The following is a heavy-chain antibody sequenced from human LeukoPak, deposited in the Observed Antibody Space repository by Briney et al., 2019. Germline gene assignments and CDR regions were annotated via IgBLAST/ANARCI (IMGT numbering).Heavy chain of an antibody. V-gene: IGHV3-23*01. Sequence: GGSLRLSCAASGFTFSSYAMVWVRQAPGKGLEWVSGISGGSDSTYYADSVKGRFTVSRDNSKNTLYLQMNTLRAEDTAVYYCAKGSGTYVPSAFDIWGQGTMVTVSS. CDR1: GFTFSSYA. D-gene: IGHD1-26*01. J-gene: IGHJ3*02. CDR3: AKGSGTYVPSAFDI. CDR2: ISGGSDST.